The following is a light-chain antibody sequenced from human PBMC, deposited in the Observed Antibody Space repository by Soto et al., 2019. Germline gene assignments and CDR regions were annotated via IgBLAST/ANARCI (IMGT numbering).Light chain of an antibody. V-gene: IGLV2-14*01. CDR1: STDIGRYNY. J-gene: IGLJ1*01. CDR2: DVS. CDR3: SSYISSSTYV. Sequence: ASGSRAAWRGRRLFCTKTSTDIGRYNYVSWYQQYPGKAPKFMIYDVSNRPSGVSNRFSGSKSGNTASLTISGLQAEDEADYYCSSYISSSTYVFGPGTKVTVL.